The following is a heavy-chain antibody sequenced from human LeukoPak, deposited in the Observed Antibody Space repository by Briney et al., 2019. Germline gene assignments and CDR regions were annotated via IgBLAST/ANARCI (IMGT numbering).Heavy chain of an antibody. CDR2: IYYNGST. J-gene: IGHJ6*03. D-gene: IGHD3-22*01. CDR1: GGSISSGGYY. CDR3: ARGRAIVVDLGYYMDV. V-gene: IGHV4-31*03. Sequence: SETLSLTCTVSGGSISSGGYYWSWIRQHPGKGLEWIGYIYYNGSTYYNPSLKSRLTISVDTSKNQFSLRLSSVTAADTAVYYCARGRAIVVDLGYYMDVWGKGTTVTVSS.